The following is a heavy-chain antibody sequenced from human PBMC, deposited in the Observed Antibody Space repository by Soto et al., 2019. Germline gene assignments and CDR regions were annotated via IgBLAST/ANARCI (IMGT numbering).Heavy chain of an antibody. CDR2: IYSDDDK. J-gene: IGHJ5*02. CDR1: GSSLSPSDLR. V-gene: IGHV2-5*02. D-gene: IGHD2-15*01. CDR3: AHRDRGNLALFS. Sequence: QITLKEAGPTLVKPTQTLTLTCTFSGSSLSPSDLRVGWIRQPPGKALEWLAIIYSDDDKRYSPTLRSRLTITKDTSKNQVVLTMTNLDPVDTATYYCAHRDRGNLALFSWGQGTLVTVSS.